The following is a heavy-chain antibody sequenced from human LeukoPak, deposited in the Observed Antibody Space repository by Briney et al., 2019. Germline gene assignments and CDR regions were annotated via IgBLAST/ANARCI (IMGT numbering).Heavy chain of an antibody. CDR2: INPSGGST. CDR3: ARAMLKRGYCSGGSCYSAFDI. J-gene: IGHJ3*02. Sequence: ASVKVSCKASGYTFTSYYMHWVRQAPGQGLEWMGIINPSGGSTSYAQKFQGRVTMTRDTSTSTVYMELSSLRSEDTAVYYCARAMLKRGYCSGGSCYSAFDIGGQGTMVTVSS. CDR1: GYTFTSYY. V-gene: IGHV1-46*01. D-gene: IGHD2-15*01.